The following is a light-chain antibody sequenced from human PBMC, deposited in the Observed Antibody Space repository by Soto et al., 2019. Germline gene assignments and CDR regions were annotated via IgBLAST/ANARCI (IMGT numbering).Light chain of an antibody. J-gene: IGKJ2*01. Sequence: EIVLTQSPGTLSLSPGERVTLSCRASQSVSSNKLVWYQQKPGQAPRLLIYDASSRATGIPDRFSGGGSGTDFTLTISRLEPEDFAFYYCQQYGGSPYTFGQGTKLEIK. CDR2: DAS. CDR1: QSVSSNK. V-gene: IGKV3-20*01. CDR3: QQYGGSPYT.